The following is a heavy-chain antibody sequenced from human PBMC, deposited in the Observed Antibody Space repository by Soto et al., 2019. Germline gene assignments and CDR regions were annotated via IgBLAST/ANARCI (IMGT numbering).Heavy chain of an antibody. CDR3: ARSRYYYYYGMDV. Sequence: PGGSLRLSCAASGFTFSSYWMSWVRQAPGKGLEWVANIKQDGSEKYYVDSVKGRFTISRDNAKNSLYLQMNSLRAEDTAVYYCARSRYYYYYGMDVWGQGTTVTVS. V-gene: IGHV3-7*01. CDR2: IKQDGSEK. J-gene: IGHJ6*02. CDR1: GFTFSSYW.